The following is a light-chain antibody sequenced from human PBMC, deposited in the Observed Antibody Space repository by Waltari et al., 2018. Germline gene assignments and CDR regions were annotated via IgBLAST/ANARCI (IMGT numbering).Light chain of an antibody. CDR2: DVS. J-gene: IGLJ2*01. CDR1: SSDLGGYTY. Sequence: QSALTQPASVSGSPGQSITISCTGTSSDLGGYTYVSWYQRHPGKAPRLMVYDVSKRPSGVSNRVSVSKAGNRASLTISGLQAEDEADYYCCSYAGRSPVVVGGGTKLTVL. CDR3: CSYAGRSPVV. V-gene: IGLV2-23*02.